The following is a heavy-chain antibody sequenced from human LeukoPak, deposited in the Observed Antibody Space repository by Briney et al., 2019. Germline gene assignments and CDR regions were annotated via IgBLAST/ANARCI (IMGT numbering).Heavy chain of an antibody. Sequence: GRSLIISCAAAGFTVSSNYMSWGRQAPGKVLECVSVIYSGAATSYADSVKGRFTISRDTSNNTSYLLMNSLGADATALYYWARIIVGASADYFDYWGQGTLVTVSS. J-gene: IGHJ4*02. V-gene: IGHV3-53*01. CDR3: ARIIVGASADYFDY. D-gene: IGHD1-26*01. CDR2: IYSGAAT. CDR1: GFTVSSNY.